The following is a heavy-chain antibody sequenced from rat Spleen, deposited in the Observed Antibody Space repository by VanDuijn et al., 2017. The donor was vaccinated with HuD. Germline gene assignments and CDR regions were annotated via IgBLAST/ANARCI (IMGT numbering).Heavy chain of an antibody. CDR2: ISSGAYT. V-gene: IGHV2S12*01. Sequence: QVQLKESGPGLVQPSQTLSLTCTVSGFSLTSNGVNWVRQPPGKGLEWIATISSGAYTYYNSALKSRLSISRDTSKSQVFLKMSSLQTEDTAIYFCTRDHSYWGNYYPGGFAYWGQGVMVTVSS. J-gene: IGHJ2*01. D-gene: IGHD1-12*02. CDR3: TRDHSYWGNYYPGGFAY. CDR1: GFSLTSNG.